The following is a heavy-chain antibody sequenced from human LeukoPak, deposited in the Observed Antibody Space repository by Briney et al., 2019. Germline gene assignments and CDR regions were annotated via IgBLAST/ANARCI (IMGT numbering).Heavy chain of an antibody. Sequence: SETLSLTCTVSGGSISNYYWSWIRQPPGKGLEWIGYIYYGGSTNYNPSLKSRVTISVDTSKNQFSLKLYSVTAADTAVYYCARAVYGRRNDYWGQGTLVTVSS. J-gene: IGHJ4*02. CDR1: GGSISNYY. D-gene: IGHD4-17*01. CDR3: ARAVYGRRNDY. V-gene: IGHV4-59*01. CDR2: IYYGGST.